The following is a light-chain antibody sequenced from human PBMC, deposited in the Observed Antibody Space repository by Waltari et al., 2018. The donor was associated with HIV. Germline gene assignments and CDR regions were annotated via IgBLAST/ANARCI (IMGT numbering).Light chain of an antibody. V-gene: IGKV1-39*01. Sequence: DIQMTQSPSSLSASVGDRVTITCRASQSISSYLNWYQQKPGKAPKLLIYAASSLQSGVPSRFSGSGSATDFTLTISSLQPEDFATYYCQQSYSTPPYTLGQGTKLEIK. CDR3: QQSYSTPPYT. J-gene: IGKJ2*01. CDR2: AAS. CDR1: QSISSY.